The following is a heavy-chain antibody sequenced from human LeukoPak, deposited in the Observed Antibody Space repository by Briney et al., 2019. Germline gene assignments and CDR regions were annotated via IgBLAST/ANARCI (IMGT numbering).Heavy chain of an antibody. V-gene: IGHV4-59*12. Sequence: PSETLSLTCTVSGGSISSYYWSWIRQPPGKGLEWIGYIYYSGSTNYNPSLKSRVTISVDTSKNQFSLKLSSVTAADTAVYYCARGEWLQPYYMDVWGKGTTVTISS. CDR3: ARGEWLQPYYMDV. CDR1: GGSISSYY. J-gene: IGHJ6*03. CDR2: IYYSGST. D-gene: IGHD5-12*01.